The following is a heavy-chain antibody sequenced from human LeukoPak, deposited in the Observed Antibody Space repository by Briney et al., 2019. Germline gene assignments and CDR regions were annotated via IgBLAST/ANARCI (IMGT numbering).Heavy chain of an antibody. CDR1: GFTFSSYG. V-gene: IGHV3-33*06. CDR2: IWYDGSNK. CDR3: AKDIVLMVYAIFYYYYMDV. D-gene: IGHD2-8*01. J-gene: IGHJ6*03. Sequence: GRSLRLSCAASGFTFSSYGMRWVRQAPGKGLEWVAVIWYDGSNKYYADSVKGRFTISRDNSKNTLYLQMYSLRAEDTAVYYCAKDIVLMVYAIFYYYYMDVWGKGTTVTVSS.